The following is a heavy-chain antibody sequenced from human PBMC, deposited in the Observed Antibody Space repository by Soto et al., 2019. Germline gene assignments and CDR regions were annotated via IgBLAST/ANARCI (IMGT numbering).Heavy chain of an antibody. CDR3: AIHSTGYEDS. CDR1: GYSFNSYW. D-gene: IGHD5-12*01. CDR2: IYLGDFDT. Sequence: GESLKISCQGSGYSFNSYWISWVRQMPGKGLEWMVIIYLGDFDTRYSPSFQGQVTISADKSINTAYLQWSSLRASDTAMYYCAIHSTGYEDSWGQGTLVTVSS. V-gene: IGHV5-51*01. J-gene: IGHJ5*02.